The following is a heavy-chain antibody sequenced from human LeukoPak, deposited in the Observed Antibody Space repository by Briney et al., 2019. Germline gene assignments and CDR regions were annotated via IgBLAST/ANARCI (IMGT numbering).Heavy chain of an antibody. J-gene: IGHJ4*02. CDR2: IKSKTDGGTT. D-gene: IGHD2-15*01. Sequence: GGSLRLPCAASGFTFSNAWMSWVRQAPGKGLEWVGRIKSKTDGGTTDYAAPVKGRFTISRDDSKNTLYLQMNSLKTEDTAVYYCTTNPNGDIVVVVAATSWGQGTLVTVSS. V-gene: IGHV3-15*01. CDR3: TTNPNGDIVVVVAATS. CDR1: GFTFSNAW.